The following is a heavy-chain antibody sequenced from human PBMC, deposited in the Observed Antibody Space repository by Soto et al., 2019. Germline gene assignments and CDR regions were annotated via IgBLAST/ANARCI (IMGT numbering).Heavy chain of an antibody. CDR3: ARAVGDPLYYLDY. CDR2: TDYSGNT. CDR1: SDSISSYY. J-gene: IGHJ4*02. V-gene: IGHV4-59*08. Sequence: SETLSLTCTVSSDSISSYYWIWIRQSPGKGLEWIGYTDYSGNTNYNPSLKSRVTISGDTSKNQFSLRLSSVTAADTAVYYCARAVGDPLYYLDYWGQGTLITVSS. D-gene: IGHD6-19*01.